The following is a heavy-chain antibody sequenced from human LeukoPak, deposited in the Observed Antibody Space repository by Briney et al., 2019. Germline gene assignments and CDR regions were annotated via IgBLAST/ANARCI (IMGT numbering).Heavy chain of an antibody. J-gene: IGHJ4*02. CDR1: GFTFSSYS. V-gene: IGHV3-21*01. CDR3: VRGGWFKWNVGIDS. CDR2: ISSSSSYI. Sequence: GGSLRLSCAASGFTFSSYSMNWVRQAPGKGLEWVSSISSSSSYIYYADSVKGRFTISRDNAKDTLYLQMNSLRVEDTAVYYCVRGGWFKWNVGIDSWGQGTLVSVSS. D-gene: IGHD1-1*01.